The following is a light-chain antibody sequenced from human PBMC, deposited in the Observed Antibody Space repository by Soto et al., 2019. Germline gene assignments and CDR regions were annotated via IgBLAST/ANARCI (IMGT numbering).Light chain of an antibody. V-gene: IGLV1-51*01. CDR2: DDN. Sequence: SALAQPPSVSAAPGQKVTISCSGSSSNIGGNSVSWYQQLPGTAPTLLIYDDNKRPSGIPDRFSGSKSGTSATLGITGFQTGDEADYYCGSWDSSLSAYVFGTGTKVTV. CDR1: SSNIGGNS. J-gene: IGLJ1*01. CDR3: GSWDSSLSAYV.